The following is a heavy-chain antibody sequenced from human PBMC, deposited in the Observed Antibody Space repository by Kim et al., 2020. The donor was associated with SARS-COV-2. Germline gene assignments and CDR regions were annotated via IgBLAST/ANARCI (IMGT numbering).Heavy chain of an antibody. D-gene: IGHD6-13*01. V-gene: IGHV4-34*01. CDR3: AMTYSSSWYNWFDP. Sequence: NPSLKSRVTISVDTSKNQFSLKLSSVTAADTAVYYCAMTYSSSWYNWFDPWGQGTLVTVSS. J-gene: IGHJ5*02.